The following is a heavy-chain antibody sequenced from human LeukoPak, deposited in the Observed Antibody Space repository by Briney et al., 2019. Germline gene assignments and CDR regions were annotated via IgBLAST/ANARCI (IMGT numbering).Heavy chain of an antibody. D-gene: IGHD3-22*01. Sequence: SETLSLTCTVSGGSISSYYWSWIRQPPGKGLEWIGEINHSGSTNYNPSLKSRVTISVDTSKNQFSLKLSSVTAADTAVYYCARRDDSSGYYTDYWGQGTLVTVSS. CDR1: GGSISSYY. V-gene: IGHV4-34*01. J-gene: IGHJ4*02. CDR3: ARRDDSSGYYTDY. CDR2: INHSGST.